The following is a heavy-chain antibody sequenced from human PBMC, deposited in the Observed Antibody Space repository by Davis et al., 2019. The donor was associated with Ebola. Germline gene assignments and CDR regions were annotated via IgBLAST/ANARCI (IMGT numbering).Heavy chain of an antibody. V-gene: IGHV4-4*02. J-gene: IGHJ4*02. CDR3: ARDYRRYYGSGSYYPRRGYFDY. CDR2: LYHSGST. CDR1: AVSIRTSNW. Sequence: SETLSLTFAVSAVSIRTSNWWSWVRQPPGKGLAWIGELYHSGSTNYNPSLKSRVTISVDKSNNQFSLKLSSVTAADTAVYYCARDYRRYYGSGSYYPRRGYFDYWGQGTLVTVSS. D-gene: IGHD3-10*01.